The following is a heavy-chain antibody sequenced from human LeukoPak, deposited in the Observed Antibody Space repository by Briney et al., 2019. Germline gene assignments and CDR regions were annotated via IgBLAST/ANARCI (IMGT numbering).Heavy chain of an antibody. CDR3: ARDGQWPGMDV. D-gene: IGHD6-19*01. CDR1: GGSISSYY. V-gene: IGHV4-59*01. CDR2: IYYSGST. Sequence: SETLSLTCTVSGGSISSYYWSWIRQPPGKGLEWIGYIYYSGSTNYNPSLKSRVTISVDTSKNQFSLKLSSVTTADTAVYYCARDGQWPGMDVWGKGTTVTVSS. J-gene: IGHJ6*04.